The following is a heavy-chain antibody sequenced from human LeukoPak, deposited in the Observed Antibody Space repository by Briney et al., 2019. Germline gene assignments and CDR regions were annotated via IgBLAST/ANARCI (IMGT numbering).Heavy chain of an antibody. D-gene: IGHD6-19*01. CDR1: GFTFSSYG. V-gene: IGHV3-30*02. CDR3: AKDASSGFTRYFDY. CDR2: IHYDGSNK. J-gene: IGHJ4*02. Sequence: GGSLRLSCAASGFTFSSYGMHWVRQAPGKGLEWVAFIHYDGSNKYYADSVKGRFTISRDNSKDTLYLQMNSLRAEDTAVYYCAKDASSGFTRYFDYWGQGTLVTVSS.